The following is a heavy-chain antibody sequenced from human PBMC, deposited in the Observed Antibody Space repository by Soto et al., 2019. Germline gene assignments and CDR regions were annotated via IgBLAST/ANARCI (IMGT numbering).Heavy chain of an antibody. CDR1: GGTFSSHS. J-gene: IGHJ6*02. CDR3: ATGSFTSTGGRIGYHYNAMDV. CDR2: IIPIFGPA. D-gene: IGHD1-1*01. Sequence: GASVKVSCKSSGGTFSSHSISWVRQAPGQGLEWMGGIIPIFGPANFAKNFQGRVTITADESTTTAYMELSSLTSEDTAVYYCATGSFTSTGGRIGYHYNAMDVWGQGTTVTVSS. V-gene: IGHV1-69*13.